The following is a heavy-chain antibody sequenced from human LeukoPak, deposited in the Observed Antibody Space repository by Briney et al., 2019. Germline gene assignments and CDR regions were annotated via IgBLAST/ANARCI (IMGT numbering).Heavy chain of an antibody. J-gene: IGHJ5*02. CDR2: IDKKDKGYAT. CDR1: GFTFSGSA. D-gene: IGHD1-26*01. CDR3: TRDSGTYNWLDP. Sequence: GGSLRLSCAASGFTFSGSAIHWVRQSSGKGLEWVGQIDKKDKGYATATAYAASVKGRFTISRDDSINTAYLQMKSLKTEDTALYYCTRDSGTYNWLDPWGQGTLVTVSS. V-gene: IGHV3-73*01.